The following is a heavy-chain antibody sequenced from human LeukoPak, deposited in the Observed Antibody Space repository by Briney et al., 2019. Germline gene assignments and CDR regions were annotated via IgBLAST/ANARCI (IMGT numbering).Heavy chain of an antibody. CDR2: MNPNSGNT. CDR3: ARYCSSTSCYMGDDAFDI. Sequence: GASVKVSCKASGHTFTSYDINWVRQATGQGLEWMGWMNPNSGNTGYAQKFQGRVTITRNTSISTAYMELSSVRSEDTAVYYCARYCSSTSCYMGDDAFDIWGQGTMVTVSS. J-gene: IGHJ3*02. D-gene: IGHD2-2*02. V-gene: IGHV1-8*03. CDR1: GHTFTSYD.